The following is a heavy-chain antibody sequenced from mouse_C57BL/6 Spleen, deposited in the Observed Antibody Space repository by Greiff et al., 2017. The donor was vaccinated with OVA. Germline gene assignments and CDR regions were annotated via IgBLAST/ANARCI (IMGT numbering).Heavy chain of an antibody. CDR3: ASLTGILFDY. CDR1: GYTFTSYW. V-gene: IGHV1-64*01. CDR2: IHPNSGST. D-gene: IGHD4-1*01. Sequence: QVQLQQPGAELVKPGASVKLSCKASGYTFTSYWMHWVKQRPGQGLEWIGMIHPNSGSTNYNEKFKSKATLTVDKSSSTAYMQRSSLTSEDAAVYYCASLTGILFDYWGQGTTLTVSS. J-gene: IGHJ2*01.